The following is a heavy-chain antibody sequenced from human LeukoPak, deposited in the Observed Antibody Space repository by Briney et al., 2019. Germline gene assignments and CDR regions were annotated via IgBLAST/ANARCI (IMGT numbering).Heavy chain of an antibody. CDR2: INPDSGGT. CDR1: GYTFTGYY. CDR3: AGYSYQHYGMDV. V-gene: IGHV1-2*02. Sequence: ASVKVSCKASGYTFTGYYMHWVRQAPGQGLEWMGWINPDSGGTNYAQKFQGRVTMTRDTSICTAYMELSRLRSDDTAVYYCAGYSYQHYGMDVWGQGTTVTVSS. D-gene: IGHD1-1*01. J-gene: IGHJ6*02.